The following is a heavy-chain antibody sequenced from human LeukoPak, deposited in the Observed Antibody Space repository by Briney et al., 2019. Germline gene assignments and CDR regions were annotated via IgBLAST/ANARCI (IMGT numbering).Heavy chain of an antibody. CDR3: ARGFTTGVDAFDI. CDR1: GFTFSSYW. Sequence: GGSLRLSCAASGFTFSSYWMTWVSQAPGKGLDWVANINQDGSEKYYVDSVKGRFTISRDNAKKSLYLQMNSLSAEDTAVYYCARGFTTGVDAFDIWGQGTMVTVSS. J-gene: IGHJ3*02. CDR2: INQDGSEK. D-gene: IGHD4-23*01. V-gene: IGHV3-7*01.